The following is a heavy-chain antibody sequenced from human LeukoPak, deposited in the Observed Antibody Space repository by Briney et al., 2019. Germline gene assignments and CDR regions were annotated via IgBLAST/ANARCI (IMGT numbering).Heavy chain of an antibody. CDR3: ARDCGADCGGDCYSYAFDV. Sequence: GGSLTLSCAASGFTFSDFFMHWVRQAPGKGLEWVSYIISSSSYTNYADSVKGRFTISRDNAKNPLNLQMNSRRGEDAAVYYCARDCGADCGGDCYSYAFDVWGQGTVVTVS. CDR2: IISSSSYT. J-gene: IGHJ3*01. D-gene: IGHD2-21*02. CDR1: GFTFSDFF. V-gene: IGHV3-11*05.